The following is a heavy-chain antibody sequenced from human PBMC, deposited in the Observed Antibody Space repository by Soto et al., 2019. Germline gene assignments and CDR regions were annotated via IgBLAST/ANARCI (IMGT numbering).Heavy chain of an antibody. CDR2: IIPIFGTA. CDR1: GGTFSSYA. CDR3: ARERGYCTNGVCYHVGHFAY. V-gene: IGHV1-69*12. D-gene: IGHD2-8*01. J-gene: IGHJ4*02. Sequence: QVQLVQSGAEVKKPGSSVKVSCKASGGTFSSYAISWVRQAPGQGLEWMGGIIPIFGTANYAQKFQGRVTITADECTSTAYMELSRLRSEDTAVYYCARERGYCTNGVCYHVGHFAYWGQGTLVTVSS.